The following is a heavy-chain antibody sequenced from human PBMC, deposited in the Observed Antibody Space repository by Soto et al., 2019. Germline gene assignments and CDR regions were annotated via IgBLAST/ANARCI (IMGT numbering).Heavy chain of an antibody. CDR3: ARVPKNTAMTIFDY. CDR2: IYYSGST. Sequence: PSETLSLTCAVYGGSFSGYYWSWIRQPPGKGLEWIGYIYYSGSTNYNPSLKSRVTISLDTSKNQFSLRLSSVTAADTAVYYCARVPKNTAMTIFDYWGQGTLVTVSS. D-gene: IGHD5-18*01. CDR1: GGSFSGYY. V-gene: IGHV4-59*01. J-gene: IGHJ4*02.